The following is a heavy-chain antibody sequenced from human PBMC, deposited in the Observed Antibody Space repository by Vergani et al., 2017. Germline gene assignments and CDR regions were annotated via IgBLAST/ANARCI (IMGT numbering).Heavy chain of an antibody. CDR1: GFSFSSFG. J-gene: IGHJ6*02. V-gene: IGHV3-7*01. CDR3: ARDRYTAMVLQYCYYYGMDV. D-gene: IGHD5-18*01. CDR2: IKQDGSEK. Sequence: VQLVESGGGVVQPGRSLRLSCAASGFSFSSFGFHWVRQAPGKGLEWVANIKQDGSEKYYVDSVKGRFTISRDNAKNSLYLQMNSLRAEDTAVYYCARDRYTAMVLQYCYYYGMDVWGQGTTVTVSS.